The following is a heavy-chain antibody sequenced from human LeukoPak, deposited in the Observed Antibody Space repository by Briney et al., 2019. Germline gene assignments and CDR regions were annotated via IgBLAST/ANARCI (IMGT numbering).Heavy chain of an antibody. Sequence: GRSLRLSCAASGFTFNIYSMHWVRQAPGKGLEWVAVISPDGSSENYADSVRGRFTNSRDNAKKTLYLQLNSLRPEDTAVYYCARCIVVIPVVRGGGYYGMDVWGQGTTVTVSS. CDR1: GFTFNIYS. CDR3: ARCIVVIPVVRGGGYYGMDV. V-gene: IGHV3-30*04. D-gene: IGHD2-2*01. CDR2: ISPDGSSE. J-gene: IGHJ6*02.